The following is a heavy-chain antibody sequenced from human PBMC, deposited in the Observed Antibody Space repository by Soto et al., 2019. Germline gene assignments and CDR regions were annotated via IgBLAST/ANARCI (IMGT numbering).Heavy chain of an antibody. CDR3: AKDLTGSIDS. CDR1: GFTFKNYV. D-gene: IGHD3-9*01. V-gene: IGHV3-43*01. Sequence: PGGSLRLSCAASGFTFKNYVMHWVHEVPGKSLEWVSLISRDGYITHYTDYVKGRFTTSRDNSKNSLYLQMNSLRSEDSALYYCAKDLTGSIDSWGQGTLVTVSS. J-gene: IGHJ5*01. CDR2: ISRDGYIT.